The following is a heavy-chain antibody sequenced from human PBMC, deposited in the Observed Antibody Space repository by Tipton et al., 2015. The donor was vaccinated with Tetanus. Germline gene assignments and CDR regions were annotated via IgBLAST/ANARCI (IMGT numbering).Heavy chain of an antibody. Sequence: TLSLTCTVSGGSISTYHWNWIRQFPGKGLEWIGYIDYFGTTKYNPSLKSRVTLSIDMSKNQFSLRLSSVTAADTAVYFCARRVVGATLDYWGQGSLVTVSS. CDR1: GGSISTYH. CDR3: ARRVVGATLDY. V-gene: IGHV4-59*12. CDR2: IDYFGTT. D-gene: IGHD1-26*01. J-gene: IGHJ4*02.